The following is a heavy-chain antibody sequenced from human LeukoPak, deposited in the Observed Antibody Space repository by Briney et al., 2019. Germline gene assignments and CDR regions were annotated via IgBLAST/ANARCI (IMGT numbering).Heavy chain of an antibody. V-gene: IGHV4-34*01. D-gene: IGHD3-22*01. CDR1: GGSFSGYY. CDR3: ASPYDSSGSLFDY. Sequence: SETLSLTCAVYGGSFSGYYWSWIRQPPGKGLEWIGEINHSGSTYYNPSLKSRVTISVDTSKNQFSLKLSSVTAADTAVYYCASPYDSSGSLFDYWGQGTLVTVSS. CDR2: INHSGST. J-gene: IGHJ4*02.